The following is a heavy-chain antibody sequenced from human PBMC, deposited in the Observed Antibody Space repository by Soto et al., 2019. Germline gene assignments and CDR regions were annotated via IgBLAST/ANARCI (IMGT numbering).Heavy chain of an antibody. D-gene: IGHD6-19*01. CDR2: ISGSGGST. Sequence: PGGSLRLSCAASGFTFSSYAMSWVRQAPGKGLEWVSAISGSGGSTYYADSVKGRFTISRDNSKNTLYLQMNSLRAEDTAVYYCAKQWLVHYYYGMDVWGQGTTVTVSS. CDR1: GFTFSSYA. CDR3: AKQWLVHYYYGMDV. J-gene: IGHJ6*02. V-gene: IGHV3-23*01.